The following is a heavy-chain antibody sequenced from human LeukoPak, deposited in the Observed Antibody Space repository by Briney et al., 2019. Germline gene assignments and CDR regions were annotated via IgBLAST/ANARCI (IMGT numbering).Heavy chain of an antibody. D-gene: IGHD3-3*01. CDR2: IYYSGST. Sequence: SETLSLTCTVSGGSISSGDYYWSWIRQPPGKGLEWIGYIYYSGSTYYNPSLKSRVTISVDTSKNQFSLKLSSVTAAATAVYYCASLYDFWSGYYNWFDPWGQGTLVTVSS. V-gene: IGHV4-30-4*01. CDR3: ASLYDFWSGYYNWFDP. J-gene: IGHJ5*02. CDR1: GGSISSGDYY.